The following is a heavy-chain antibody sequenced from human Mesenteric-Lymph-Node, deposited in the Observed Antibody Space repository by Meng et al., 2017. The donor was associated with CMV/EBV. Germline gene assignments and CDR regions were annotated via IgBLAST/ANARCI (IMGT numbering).Heavy chain of an antibody. CDR1: GGSISSSSDY. CDR3: ARVRSSGWVYGMDV. V-gene: IGHV4-39*07. CDR2: IYYSGST. Sequence: SETLSLTCNVSGGSISSSSDYWGWILQPPGKGLEWIGIIYYSGSTYYNPSPKSRVTISVDTSKNQFSLNLSSVTAADTAAYYCARVRSSGWVYGMDVWGQGTTVTVSS. D-gene: IGHD6-19*01. J-gene: IGHJ6*02.